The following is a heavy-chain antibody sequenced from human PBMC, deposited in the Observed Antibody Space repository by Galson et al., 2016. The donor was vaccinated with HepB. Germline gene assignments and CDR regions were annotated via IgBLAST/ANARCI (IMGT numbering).Heavy chain of an antibody. V-gene: IGHV3-7*01. CDR2: INQVGSEK. J-gene: IGHJ4*02. Sequence: SLRLSCAASGFTFTNYAMSWVRQAPGKGLEWVANINQVGSEKYYVDSVKGRFTISRDNAKNSLYLQMNTLRAEDTAVYYCARDFATITLVRGVSDFPFDYWGQGILVTVSS. CDR3: ARDFATITLVRGVSDFPFDY. CDR1: GFTFTNYA. D-gene: IGHD3-10*01.